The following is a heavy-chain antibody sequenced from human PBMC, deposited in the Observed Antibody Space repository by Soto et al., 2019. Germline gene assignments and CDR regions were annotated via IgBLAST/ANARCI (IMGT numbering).Heavy chain of an antibody. D-gene: IGHD6-13*01. CDR1: GYTFTSYG. CDR3: ARVYSSSWYWTGVDP. CDR2: ISAYNGNT. J-gene: IGHJ5*02. Sequence: ASVKVSCKASGYTFTSYGISWVRQAPGQGLEWMGWISAYNGNTNYAQKLQGRVTMTTDTSTSTAYMELRSLRSDDTAVYYCARVYSSSWYWTGVDPCGQGTLVTVSS. V-gene: IGHV1-18*01.